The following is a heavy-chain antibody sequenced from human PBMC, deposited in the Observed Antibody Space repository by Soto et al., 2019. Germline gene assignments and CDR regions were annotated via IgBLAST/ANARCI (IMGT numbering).Heavy chain of an antibody. D-gene: IGHD3-3*01. CDR3: ARERTHYYLWSGLAYYYYGMDV. V-gene: IGHV4-61*01. Sequence: SETLSLTCIVCGGYVSSGISSCSWNSEHPGKGLSVLGYIYCIVCQNYNPSRKRRVTISFDTSKNQFSLKLSSVPAADTAVYYCARERTHYYLWSGLAYYYYGMDVVGQGTTVTVSS. CDR2: IYCIVCQ. J-gene: IGHJ6*02. CDR1: GGYVSSGISS.